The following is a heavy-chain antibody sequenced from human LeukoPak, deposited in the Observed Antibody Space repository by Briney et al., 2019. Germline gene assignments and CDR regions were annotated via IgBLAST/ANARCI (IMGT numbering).Heavy chain of an antibody. V-gene: IGHV5-51*01. CDR3: ATGRYCSGGSCRRNYFDY. J-gene: IGHJ4*02. CDR1: GYSFTSYW. D-gene: IGHD2-15*01. CDR2: IYTGDSDT. Sequence: GESLKISCKGSGYSFTSYWIGWVRQMPGKGLEWMGIIYTGDSDTRYSPSFQGQVTISADKSISTAYLQWSSLKASDTAMYYCATGRYCSGGSCRRNYFDYWGQGTLVTVSS.